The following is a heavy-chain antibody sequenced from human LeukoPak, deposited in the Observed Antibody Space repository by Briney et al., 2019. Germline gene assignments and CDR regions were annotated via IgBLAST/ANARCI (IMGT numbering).Heavy chain of an antibody. CDR2: ISGSGGNT. J-gene: IGHJ3*02. CDR1: GFTFNNYA. V-gene: IGHV3-23*01. D-gene: IGHD1-14*01. Sequence: GGSLRLSCAASGFTFNNYAMNWVRQAPGKGLEWVSSISGSGGNTYYADSVKGRFTISRDNSKSTLYLQMNSLRAEDTAVYYCAKPARTDAFDIWGQGTMITVSS. CDR3: AKPARTDAFDI.